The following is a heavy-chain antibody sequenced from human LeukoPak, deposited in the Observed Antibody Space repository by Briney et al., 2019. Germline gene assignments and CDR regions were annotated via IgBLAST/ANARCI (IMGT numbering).Heavy chain of an antibody. V-gene: IGHV5-51*01. CDR3: ASGDLCSGGSCYPIFDY. CDR2: IYPGDSDT. CDR1: GYSFTSYW. J-gene: IGHJ4*02. Sequence: GESLKISCKGSGYSFTSYWIGWVRQMPGKGLEWMGIIYPGDSDTRYSPSFQGQVTISADKSISTAYLQWSSLKASDTAMYYCASGDLCSGGSCYPIFDYWGQGTLVTVSS. D-gene: IGHD2-15*01.